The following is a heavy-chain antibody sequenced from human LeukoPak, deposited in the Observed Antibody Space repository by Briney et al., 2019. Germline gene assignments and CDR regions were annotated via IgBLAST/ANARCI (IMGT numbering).Heavy chain of an antibody. CDR1: GGTFSSYA. V-gene: IGHV1-69*01. CDR2: IIPIFGTA. J-gene: IGHJ4*02. D-gene: IGHD2-15*01. CDR3: ARERGYCSGGSCYSLDY. Sequence: ASVKVSCKASGGTFSSYAISWVRQAPGQGLEWMGGIIPIFGTANYAQKFQGRVTITADESTSTAYMELSSLRSVDTAVYYCARERGYCSGGSCYSLDYWGQGTLVTVSS.